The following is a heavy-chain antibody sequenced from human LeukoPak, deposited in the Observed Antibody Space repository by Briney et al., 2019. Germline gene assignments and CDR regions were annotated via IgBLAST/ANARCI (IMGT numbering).Heavy chain of an antibody. J-gene: IGHJ4*02. D-gene: IGHD3-3*01. CDR1: GGTFSSYT. CDR3: AGGRFLEEKDRYYFDY. Sequence: SVKVSCKASGGTFSSYTISWVRQAPGQGLEWMGRIIPILGIANYAQKFQGRVTITADKSTSTAYMELSSLRSEGTAVYYCAGGRFLEEKDRYYFDYWGQGTLVTVSS. V-gene: IGHV1-69*02. CDR2: IIPILGIA.